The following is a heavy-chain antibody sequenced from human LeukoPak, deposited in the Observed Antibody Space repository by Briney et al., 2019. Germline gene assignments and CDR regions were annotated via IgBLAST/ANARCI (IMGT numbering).Heavy chain of an antibody. CDR1: GGSINSHY. D-gene: IGHD6-19*01. J-gene: IGHJ4*02. V-gene: IGHV4-59*08. Sequence: PSETLSLTCAVSGGSINSHYGGWIRQPPGKGLQWIGDIYYTGKNNYNPSLKSRVTISLDTSKDHLSLNLTSVLAADTAIYYCVRRDTGWTSFDYWGQGSLVTVSS. CDR2: IYYTGKN. CDR3: VRRDTGWTSFDY.